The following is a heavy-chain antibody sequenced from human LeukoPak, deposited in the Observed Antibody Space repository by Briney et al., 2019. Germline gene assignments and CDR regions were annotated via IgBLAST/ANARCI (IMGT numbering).Heavy chain of an antibody. CDR2: IFYSGTT. CDR1: YY. J-gene: IGHJ4*02. Sequence: YYWSWLRQPPGKGLEWIGFIFYSGTTNYNPSLKSRVTISVDTSKNQFSLKLSSVTAADTAVYYCARQWDDYGDYVRVIDYWGQGTLVTVSS. D-gene: IGHD4-17*01. CDR3: ARQWDDYGDYVRVIDY. V-gene: IGHV4-59*08.